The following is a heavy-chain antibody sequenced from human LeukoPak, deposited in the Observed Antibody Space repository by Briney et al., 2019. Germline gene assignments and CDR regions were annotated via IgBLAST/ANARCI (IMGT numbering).Heavy chain of an antibody. CDR3: ARDYGGGAGSPNERRHDAFDI. CDR2: IYYSGST. D-gene: IGHD4/OR15-4a*01. Sequence: SETLSLTCTVSGGSISSYYWSWIRQPPGKGLEWIGYIYYSGSTNYNPSLKSRVTISVDTSKNQFSLKLSSVTAADTAVYYCARDYGGGAGSPNERRHDAFDIWGQGAMVTVSS. V-gene: IGHV4-59*01. J-gene: IGHJ3*02. CDR1: GGSISSYY.